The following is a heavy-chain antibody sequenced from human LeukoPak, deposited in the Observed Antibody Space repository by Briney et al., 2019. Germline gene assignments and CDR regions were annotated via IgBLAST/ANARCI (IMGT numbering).Heavy chain of an antibody. CDR2: ISWNSGSI. CDR1: GFTFDDYA. J-gene: IGHJ4*02. Sequence: PGRSLRLSCAASGFTFDDYAMHWVRQAPGKGLEWVSGISWNSGSIGYADSVKGRFTISRDNAKNSLYLQMNSLRAEDTALYYCARSDCGSTSCYTMSNWGQGTLVTVSS. V-gene: IGHV3-9*01. D-gene: IGHD2-2*02. CDR3: ARSDCGSTSCYTMSN.